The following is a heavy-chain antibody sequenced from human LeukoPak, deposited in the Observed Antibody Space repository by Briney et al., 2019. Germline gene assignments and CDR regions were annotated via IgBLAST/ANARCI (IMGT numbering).Heavy chain of an antibody. CDR1: GGSFSGYY. CDR3: ARQTTQQLEGNDWALDFDY. Sequence: SETLSLTCAVYGGSFSGYYWSWIRQPPGKGLEWIGEINHSGSTNYNPSLKSRVTISVDTSKNQFSLKLSSVTAADTAVYYCARQTTQQLEGNDWALDFDYWGQGTLVTVSS. D-gene: IGHD6-13*01. V-gene: IGHV4-34*01. J-gene: IGHJ4*02. CDR2: INHSGST.